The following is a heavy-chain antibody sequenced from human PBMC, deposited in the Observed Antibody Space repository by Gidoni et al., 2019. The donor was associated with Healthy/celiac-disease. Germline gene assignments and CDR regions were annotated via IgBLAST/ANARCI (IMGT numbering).Heavy chain of an antibody. V-gene: IGHV4-39*01. Sequence: QLQLQESGTGLVKPSETLSLTCTVAGGSISSSSYYWGWIRQPPGKGLEWIGSIYYSGSTYYNPSLKSRVTISVDTSKNQFSLKLSSVTAADTALYYCARRYGGDGFGYWGQGTLVTVSS. D-gene: IGHD5-12*01. J-gene: IGHJ4*02. CDR2: IYYSGST. CDR3: ARRYGGDGFGY. CDR1: GGSISSSSYY.